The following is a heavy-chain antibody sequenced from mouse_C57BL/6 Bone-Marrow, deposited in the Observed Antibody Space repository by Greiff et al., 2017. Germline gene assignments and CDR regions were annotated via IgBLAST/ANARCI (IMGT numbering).Heavy chain of an antibody. CDR1: GYTFTSYW. D-gene: IGHD4-1*02. Sequence: QVQLKQPGAELVMPGASVKLSCTASGYTFTSYWMHWVKQRPGQGLEWIGEIDPSDSYTNYNQKFKGKSTLTVDTSSSTAYLQLSSLTSEDSAVYYCATTCFDYWGQGTTLKGSS. CDR3: ATTCFDY. J-gene: IGHJ2*01. CDR2: IDPSDSYT. V-gene: IGHV1-69*01.